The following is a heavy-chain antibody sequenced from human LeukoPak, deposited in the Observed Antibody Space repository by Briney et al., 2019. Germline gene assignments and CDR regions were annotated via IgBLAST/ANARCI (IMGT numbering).Heavy chain of an antibody. D-gene: IGHD6-13*01. Sequence: GGSLRLSCAASGFTLSSYAMSWVRQAPGKGLEWVSAISGSGGSTYYADSVKGRFTISRDNSKNTLYLQMNSLRAEDTAVYYCAKAAMGIAAAGSYYGMDVWGQGTTVTVSS. CDR3: AKAAMGIAAAGSYYGMDV. V-gene: IGHV3-23*01. J-gene: IGHJ6*02. CDR1: GFTLSSYA. CDR2: ISGSGGST.